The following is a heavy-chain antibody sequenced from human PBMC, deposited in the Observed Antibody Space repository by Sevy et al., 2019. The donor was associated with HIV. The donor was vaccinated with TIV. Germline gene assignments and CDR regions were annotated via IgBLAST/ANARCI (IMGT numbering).Heavy chain of an antibody. CDR2: INWNRVTI. Sequence: GGSLRLSCAASGFIFDAYAMHWVRQAPGKGLEWVSSINWNRVTIDYADTVKGRLSISRDNAENSLYMQMNRLRAEDTALYYYAKDMSQFPYDAWGIFDIWGQGTMVTVSS. V-gene: IGHV3-9*01. CDR3: AKDMSQFPYDAWGIFDI. J-gene: IGHJ3*02. D-gene: IGHD5-12*01. CDR1: GFIFDAYA.